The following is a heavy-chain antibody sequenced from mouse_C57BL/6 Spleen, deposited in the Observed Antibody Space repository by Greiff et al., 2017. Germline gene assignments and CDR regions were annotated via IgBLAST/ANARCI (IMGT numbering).Heavy chain of an antibody. J-gene: IGHJ2*01. V-gene: IGHV1-55*01. CDR2: IYPGSGST. CDR3: ARGELGRGAFDY. Sequence: QVQLQQPGAELVKPGASVKMSCKASGYTFTSYWITWVKQRPGQGLEWIGDIYPGSGSTNYNEKFKSKATLTVDTSSSTAYMQRSSLTSEDSAVYYCARGELGRGAFDYWGQGTTLTVSS. D-gene: IGHD4-1*01. CDR1: GYTFTSYW.